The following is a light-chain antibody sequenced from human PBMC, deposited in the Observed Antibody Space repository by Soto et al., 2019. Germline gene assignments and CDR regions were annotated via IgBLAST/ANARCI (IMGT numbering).Light chain of an antibody. CDR2: DAS. CDR3: QQRSNWPPALT. CDR1: QSVSSY. Sequence: EIVLTQSPATLSLSPGERATLSCRASQSVSSYLAWYQQKPGQAPRLPIYDASARATGIPARFSGSGSGTDFTLTISSLEPEDFAVYYCQQRSNWPPALTFGGGTKVEIK. J-gene: IGKJ4*01. V-gene: IGKV3-11*01.